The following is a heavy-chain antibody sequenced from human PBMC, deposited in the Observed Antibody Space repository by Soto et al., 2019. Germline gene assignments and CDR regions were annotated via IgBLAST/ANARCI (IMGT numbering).Heavy chain of an antibody. Sequence: EVQLVQSGAEVKKPGESLKISCKGSGYSFTSYWIGWVRQMPGKGLEWMGIIYPGDSDTRYSPSFQGQVTISADKSISTAYLQWSSLKASDTAMYYCARPANPNYYDSSGYRPYYYYGMDVWGQGTTVTVSS. CDR2: IYPGDSDT. CDR1: GYSFTSYW. J-gene: IGHJ6*02. CDR3: ARPANPNYYDSSGYRPYYYYGMDV. V-gene: IGHV5-51*01. D-gene: IGHD3-22*01.